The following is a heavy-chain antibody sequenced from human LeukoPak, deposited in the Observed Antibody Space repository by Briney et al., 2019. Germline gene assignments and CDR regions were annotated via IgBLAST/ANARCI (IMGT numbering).Heavy chain of an antibody. CDR1: GYTFTSYD. CDR3: ARELMGATSEHDAFDI. Sequence: ASVKVSCKASGYTFTSYDINWVRQATGQGLEWMGWMNPNSGNTGYAQKFQGRVTMTRNTSISTAYMELSSLRSEDTAVYYCARELMGATSEHDAFDIWGQGTMVTVSS. V-gene: IGHV1-8*02. CDR2: MNPNSGNT. D-gene: IGHD1-26*01. J-gene: IGHJ3*02.